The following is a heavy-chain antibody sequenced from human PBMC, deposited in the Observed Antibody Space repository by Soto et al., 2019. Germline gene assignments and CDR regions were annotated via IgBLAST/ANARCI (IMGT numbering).Heavy chain of an antibody. Sequence: GASVKVSCKASGYTFTSYGISRVRQAPGQGLEWMGWISAYSGNTIYAQKFQGRVTMTEDTSTDTAYMELSSLRSEDTAVYYCATCSGGSCYQSHSPFAFDIWGQGTMVTVSS. J-gene: IGHJ3*02. V-gene: IGHV1-18*01. CDR2: ISAYSGNT. D-gene: IGHD2-15*01. CDR3: ATCSGGSCYQSHSPFAFDI. CDR1: GYTFTSYG.